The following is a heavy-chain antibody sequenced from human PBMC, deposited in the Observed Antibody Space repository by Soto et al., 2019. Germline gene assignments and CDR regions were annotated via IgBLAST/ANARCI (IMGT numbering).Heavy chain of an antibody. V-gene: IGHV1-24*01. J-gene: IGHJ6*02. CDR1: GYTLTELS. CDR3: ATDIQDFWSGPTFYGMDV. CDR2: FDPEDGET. Sequence: VASVKVSCKVSGYTLTELSMHWVRQAPGKGLEWMGGFDPEDGETIYAQKFQGRVTMTEDTSTDTAYMELSSLRSEDTAVYYCATDIQDFWSGPTFYGMDVWGQGTTVTVSS. D-gene: IGHD3-3*01.